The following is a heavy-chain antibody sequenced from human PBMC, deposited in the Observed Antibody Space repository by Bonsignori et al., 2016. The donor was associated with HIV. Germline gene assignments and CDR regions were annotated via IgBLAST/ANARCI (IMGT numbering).Heavy chain of an antibody. CDR2: FEPVDGKV. Sequence: VQLVQSGAEVRKPGASVRVSCKVAEYNLIELSMHWVRQAPGKGLEWLGGFEPVDGKVIYAQKIQGRVTMTEDTDSDTAYMELSSLRSEDTAVYFCAAFPVTVPFVMFNYWGQGALVIVS. D-gene: IGHD2/OR15-2a*01. V-gene: IGHV1-24*01. J-gene: IGHJ4*02. CDR3: AAFPVTVPFVMFNY. CDR1: EYNLIELS.